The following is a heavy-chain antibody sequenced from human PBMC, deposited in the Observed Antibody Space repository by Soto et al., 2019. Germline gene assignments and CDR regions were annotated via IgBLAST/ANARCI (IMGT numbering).Heavy chain of an antibody. J-gene: IGHJ4*02. Sequence: PSETLSLTCAVYGGSFSGYYWSWIRQPPEKGLEWIGEIIHSGSTNYNPSLKSRVTISVDKSKNQFSLKLSSVTAADTAVYYCARKVPAAAVDFWGRGTLVTVSS. CDR1: GGSFSGYY. CDR2: IIHSGST. V-gene: IGHV4-34*12. D-gene: IGHD6-13*01. CDR3: ARKVPAAAVDF.